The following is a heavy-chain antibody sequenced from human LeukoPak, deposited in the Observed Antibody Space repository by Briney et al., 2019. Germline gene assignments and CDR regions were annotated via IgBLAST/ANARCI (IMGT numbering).Heavy chain of an antibody. D-gene: IGHD3-22*01. CDR3: ARSYDSSGYYYAGNWFDP. V-gene: IGHV4-34*01. J-gene: IGHJ5*02. Sequence: SETLSLTCAVYGGSFSGYYWSWIRQPPGKGLGWIGEINHSGSTNYNPSLKSRVTISVDTSKNQFSLKLSSVTAADTAVYYCARSYDSSGYYYAGNWFDPWGQGTLVTVSS. CDR2: INHSGST. CDR1: GGSFSGYY.